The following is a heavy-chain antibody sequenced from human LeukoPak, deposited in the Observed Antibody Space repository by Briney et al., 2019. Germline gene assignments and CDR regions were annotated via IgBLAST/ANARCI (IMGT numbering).Heavy chain of an antibody. CDR1: GFTFSSYA. D-gene: IGHD3-10*01. CDR3: ARDRPNYYGSGSYSRRLDP. J-gene: IGHJ5*02. CDR2: INHSGST. Sequence: GSLRLSCAASGFTFSSYAMSWVRQAPGKGLEWTGEINHSGSTNYNPSLKSRVTISVDTSKNQFSLKLSSVTAADTAVYYCARDRPNYYGSGSYSRRLDPWGQGTLVTVSS. V-gene: IGHV4-34*01.